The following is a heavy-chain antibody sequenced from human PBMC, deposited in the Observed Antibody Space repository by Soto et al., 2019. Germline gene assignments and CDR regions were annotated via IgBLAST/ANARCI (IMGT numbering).Heavy chain of an antibody. D-gene: IGHD3-10*01. J-gene: IGHJ3*02. Sequence: QVQLQESGPGLVKPSETLSLTCTVSGGSISSYYWSWIRQPPGKGLEWIGYIYYSGSTNYNPSLKSRVTIAVDTSKNQFSLKLSSVTAADTAVYYCARDHGVYYGSGRGGAFDIWGQGTMVTVSS. V-gene: IGHV4-59*01. CDR1: GGSISSYY. CDR3: ARDHGVYYGSGRGGAFDI. CDR2: IYYSGST.